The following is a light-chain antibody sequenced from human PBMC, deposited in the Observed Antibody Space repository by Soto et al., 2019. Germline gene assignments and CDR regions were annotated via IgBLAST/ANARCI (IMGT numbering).Light chain of an antibody. CDR2: AAS. V-gene: IGKV1-39*01. Sequence: DIPISQSPSALSASVGDRVPVTCRASQSISSYLNWYQQKPGKAPKLLIYAASSLQSGVPSRFSGSGSGTDFTLTISSLQPEDFATYYCQQSYSTPGTFGQGTKVDI. J-gene: IGKJ1*01. CDR3: QQSYSTPGT. CDR1: QSISSY.